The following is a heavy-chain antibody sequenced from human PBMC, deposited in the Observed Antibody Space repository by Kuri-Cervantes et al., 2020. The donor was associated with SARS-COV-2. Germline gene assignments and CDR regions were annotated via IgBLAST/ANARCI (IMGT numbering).Heavy chain of an antibody. CDR3: AKHYCSSTSCSYYFDY. CDR1: GFTFSSYA. J-gene: IGHJ4*02. V-gene: IGHV3-23*01. D-gene: IGHD2-2*01. Sequence: GGSLRLSCAASGFTFSSYAMSWVRQAPGKGLEWVSAISGSGGSTYYADSVKDRFTISRDNSKNTLYLQMNSLRAEDTAVYYCAKHYCSSTSCSYYFDYWGQGTLVTVSS. CDR2: ISGSGGST.